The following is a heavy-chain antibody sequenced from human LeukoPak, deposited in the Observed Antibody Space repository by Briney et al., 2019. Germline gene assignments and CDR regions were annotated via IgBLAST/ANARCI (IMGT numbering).Heavy chain of an antibody. D-gene: IGHD3-3*02. CDR1: GGSFSGYY. V-gene: IGHV4-34*01. CDR2: INHSGST. Sequence: SETLSLTCAVYGGSFSGYYWSWIRQPPGKGLEWIGEINHSGSTNYNPSLKSRVTISVDTSKNQFSLKLSSVTAADTAVYYCARSTHIWDAFDIWGLGTMVTVSS. CDR3: ARSTHIWDAFDI. J-gene: IGHJ3*02.